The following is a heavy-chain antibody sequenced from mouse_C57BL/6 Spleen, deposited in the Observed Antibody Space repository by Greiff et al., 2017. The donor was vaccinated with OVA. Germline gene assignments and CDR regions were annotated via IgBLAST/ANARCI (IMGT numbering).Heavy chain of an antibody. CDR2: IDPSDSST. CDR3: ARRVTAQATRTGYFDV. Sequence: VQLQQPGAELVMPGASVKLSCKASGYTFTSYWMHWVKQRPGQGLEWIGEIDPSDSSTNYNQKFKGKSTLTVDKSSSTAYMQLSSLTSEDSAVYYCARRVTAQATRTGYFDVWGTGTTVTVSS. V-gene: IGHV1-69*01. J-gene: IGHJ1*03. D-gene: IGHD3-2*02. CDR1: GYTFTSYW.